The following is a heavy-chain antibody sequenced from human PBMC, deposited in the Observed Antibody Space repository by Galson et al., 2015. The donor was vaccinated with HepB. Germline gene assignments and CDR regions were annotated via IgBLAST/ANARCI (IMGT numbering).Heavy chain of an antibody. CDR3: ARGWGVNYYDSSGYYRGPHDAFDI. D-gene: IGHD3-22*01. V-gene: IGHV1-46*04. CDR2: INPSGGST. CDR1: GYTFTSYY. J-gene: IGHJ3*02. Sequence: SCKASGYTFTSYYMHWVRQAPGQGLEWMGIINPSGGSTSYAQKLQGRVTMTRDTSTSTVYMELSSLRSEDTAVYYCARGWGVNYYDSSGYYRGPHDAFDIWGQGTMVTVSS.